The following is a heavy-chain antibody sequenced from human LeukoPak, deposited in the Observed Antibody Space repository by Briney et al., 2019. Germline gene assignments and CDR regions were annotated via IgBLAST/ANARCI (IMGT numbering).Heavy chain of an antibody. CDR3: ARDFGTSWGLFDY. J-gene: IGHJ4*02. Sequence: ASVTVSCKASGYTFTSYGISWVRQAPGQGLEWMGWISAYNGNTNYAQKFQGRVTMTRDTSISTAYMELSRLRSDDTAVYYCARDFGTSWGLFDYWGQGTLVTVSS. V-gene: IGHV1-18*01. D-gene: IGHD3-16*01. CDR1: GYTFTSYG. CDR2: ISAYNGNT.